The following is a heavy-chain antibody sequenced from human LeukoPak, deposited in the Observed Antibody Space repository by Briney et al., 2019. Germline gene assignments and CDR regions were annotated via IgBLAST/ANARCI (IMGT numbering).Heavy chain of an antibody. D-gene: IGHD3-22*01. CDR1: GFTFSSYS. J-gene: IGHJ6*02. V-gene: IGHV3-21*01. Sequence: GGSLRLSCAASGFTFSSYSMNWVRQAPRKGLEWVSSISSSSSYIYYADSVKGRFTISRDNAKNSLYLQMNSLRAEDTAVYYCARDSYITMIVVVITPMDVWGQGTTVTVSS. CDR3: ARDSYITMIVVVITPMDV. CDR2: ISSSSSYI.